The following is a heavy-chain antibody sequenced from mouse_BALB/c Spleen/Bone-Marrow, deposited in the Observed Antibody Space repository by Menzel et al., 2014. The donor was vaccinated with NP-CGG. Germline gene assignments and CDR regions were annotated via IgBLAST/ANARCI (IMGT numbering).Heavy chain of an antibody. CDR2: IRSKSHNYAT. CDR3: VRHYYGYAPYAMDY. D-gene: IGHD1-2*01. V-gene: IGHV10-1*02. Sequence: EVKLVESGGGLVQPKGSLKLSCAASGFTFDTHAMNWVRQAPGKGLKWVARIRSKSHNYATYYADSVKDRFTISRDDSQSMLYLQMNNLQTEDTAMHFCVRHYYGYAPYAMDYWGQGTSVTVSS. J-gene: IGHJ4*01. CDR1: GFTFDTHA.